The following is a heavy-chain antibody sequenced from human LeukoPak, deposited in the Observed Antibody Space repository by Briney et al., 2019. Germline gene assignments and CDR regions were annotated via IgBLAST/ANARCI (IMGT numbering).Heavy chain of an antibody. CDR3: AQTRATMRGFDY. CDR2: IDWDDDK. V-gene: IGHV2-70*04. J-gene: IGHJ4*02. D-gene: IGHD5-12*01. Sequence: SGPTLVNPTQTLTLTCTFSGLSLSTGGMRVSWIRQPPGKALEWLARIDWDDDKFYSTSLKTRLTISKDTSKNQVVLTMTNMDPVDTATYYCAQTRATMRGFDYWGQGTLVTVSS. CDR1: GLSLSTGGMR.